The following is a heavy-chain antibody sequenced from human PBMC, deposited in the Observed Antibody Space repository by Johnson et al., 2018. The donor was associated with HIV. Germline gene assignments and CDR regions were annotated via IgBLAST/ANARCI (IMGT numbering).Heavy chain of an antibody. J-gene: IGHJ3*02. Sequence: VQLVESGGGLVQPGGSLRLSCVASGFTFSTYWMHWVRQPPGKGLVWVSRINSDGRGTSYADSVKGRFAISRDNAKNTLALHMNSLRAEDTAVYFCAREGPSERAGFDIWGPGTMVIVSS. CDR1: GFTFSTYW. CDR3: AREGPSERAGFDI. CDR2: INSDGRGT. V-gene: IGHV3-74*01.